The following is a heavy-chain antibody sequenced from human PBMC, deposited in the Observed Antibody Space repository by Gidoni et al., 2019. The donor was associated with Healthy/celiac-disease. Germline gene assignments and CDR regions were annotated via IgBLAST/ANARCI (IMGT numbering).Heavy chain of an antibody. J-gene: IGHJ6*02. D-gene: IGHD3-16*01. V-gene: IGHV3-66*01. Sequence: EVQLVESGGGLVQPGGSLRLSCAASGFAVSGNYMSWVRQAPGKGLEGVSVIYSGGSTYYADSVKGRFTISRDNSKNTLYLQMNSLRAEDTAVYYCARESVTQYVTNYYYYGMDVWGQGTTVTVSS. CDR1: GFAVSGNY. CDR2: IYSGGST. CDR3: ARESVTQYVTNYYYYGMDV.